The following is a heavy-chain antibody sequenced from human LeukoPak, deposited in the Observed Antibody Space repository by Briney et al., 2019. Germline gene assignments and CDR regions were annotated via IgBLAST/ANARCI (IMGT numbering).Heavy chain of an antibody. CDR1: GFNFHDYA. CDR3: ARSKSTYRTSDVSNV. CDR2: IRSKLYEGTT. Sequence: GGSLRLSCSGSGFNFHDYAVTWVRQAPGKGLEWVGFIRSKLYEGTTEYAASVKGRFTFLRDYSESIAYLQMSDLKTEDTAVYFCARSKSTYRTSDVSNVWGPGPMVTVSS. V-gene: IGHV3-49*04. J-gene: IGHJ3*01. D-gene: IGHD1-14*01.